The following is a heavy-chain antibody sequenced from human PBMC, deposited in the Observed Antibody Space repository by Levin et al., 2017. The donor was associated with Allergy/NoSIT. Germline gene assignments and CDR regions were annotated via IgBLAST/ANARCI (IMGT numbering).Heavy chain of an antibody. CDR1: GFTFRPYY. J-gene: IGHJ4*02. CDR3: VRGGCSSTSCLDY. V-gene: IGHV3-74*01. CDR2: IHSDTTIT. D-gene: IGHD2-2*01. Sequence: AGGSLRLSCAASGFTFRPYYMHWVRQAPGKGLAWVSNIHSDTTITNYADSVKGRFTISRDNAKNTLYLQMNNLRAEDTAVYYCVRGGCSSTSCLDYWGQGTLVTVSS.